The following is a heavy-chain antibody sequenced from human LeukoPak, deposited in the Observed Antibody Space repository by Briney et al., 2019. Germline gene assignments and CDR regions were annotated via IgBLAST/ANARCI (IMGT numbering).Heavy chain of an antibody. CDR3: ARDPNGDYIGAFEI. J-gene: IGHJ3*02. V-gene: IGHV3-23*01. CDR2: ISGAGGTT. CDR1: GFTFSSYA. Sequence: GGSLRLSCAASGFTFSSYAMMWLRQAPGKGLEWVSTISGAGGTTLYADSVKGRFTISRDNSKNTLYLQMTSLRVEDTAVYYCARDPNGDYIGAFEIWGQGTMVTVSS. D-gene: IGHD4-17*01.